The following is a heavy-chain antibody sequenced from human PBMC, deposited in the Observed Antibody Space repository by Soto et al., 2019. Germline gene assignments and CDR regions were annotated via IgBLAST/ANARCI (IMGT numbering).Heavy chain of an antibody. D-gene: IGHD5-18*01. CDR1: GFTVSNNH. J-gene: IGHJ4*02. V-gene: IGHV3-53*01. Sequence: VQLVESGGGLIQPGGSLRLSCAASGFTVSNNHMTWVRQAPGRGPEWVSTIYYNGNTYYADSVKGRFTISRDNSKNILYLQMNSLRAEDTAVYYCARGLDSAKVVYWGQGTLVTVSS. CDR2: IYYNGNT. CDR3: ARGLDSAKVVY.